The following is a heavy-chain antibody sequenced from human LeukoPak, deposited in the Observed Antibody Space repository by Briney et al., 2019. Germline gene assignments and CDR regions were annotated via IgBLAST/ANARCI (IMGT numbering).Heavy chain of an antibody. CDR1: GYTFTAHY. J-gene: IGHJ2*01. CDR2: IDPNTGGT. V-gene: IGHV1-2*02. D-gene: IGHD3-10*01. Sequence: GASVKVSCRASGYTFTAHYIHWVRQAPGQGLEWMGWIDPNTGGTNYAQKFLGSGTMTGDTSINTAFMELSRLRSDDTAIYYCARGRGTTMVRGVITNYFDLWGRGSLVTVSS. CDR3: ARGRGTTMVRGVITNYFDL.